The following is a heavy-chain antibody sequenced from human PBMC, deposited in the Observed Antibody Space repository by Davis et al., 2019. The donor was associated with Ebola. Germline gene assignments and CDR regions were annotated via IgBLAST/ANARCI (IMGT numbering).Heavy chain of an antibody. Sequence: GESLKISCVASGFTFSSYWMSWVRQAPGKGLEWVASIKQDGSEKYYLDSVKGRFTTSRDNAQSSLYLQMNSLRDEDTAVYYCATSRMLDSWGQGTLVTVSS. V-gene: IGHV3-7*03. CDR1: GFTFSSYW. D-gene: IGHD2-2*01. CDR2: IKQDGSEK. J-gene: IGHJ4*02. CDR3: ATSRMLDS.